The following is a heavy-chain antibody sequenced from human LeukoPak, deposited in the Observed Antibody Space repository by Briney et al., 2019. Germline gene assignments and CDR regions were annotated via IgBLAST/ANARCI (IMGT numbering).Heavy chain of an antibody. D-gene: IGHD2-2*01. J-gene: IGHJ5*02. CDR3: AKGGRLTAGFDP. CDR1: RLIFNNST. CDR2: ISNSGRTT. Sequence: GGSLRLSCAASRLIFNNSTMRWVRQAPGKGLEWVSGISNSGRTTYYADSVKGRFTISRDNSKSTLYLQMNSVRADDTAVYDCAKGGRLTAGFDPWGRGTLVIVS. V-gene: IGHV3-23*01.